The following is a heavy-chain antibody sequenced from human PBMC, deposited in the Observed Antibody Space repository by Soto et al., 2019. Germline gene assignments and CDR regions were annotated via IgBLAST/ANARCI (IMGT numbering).Heavy chain of an antibody. CDR1: GGSFSGYY. Sequence: PSETLSLTCAVYGGSFSGYYWSWIRQPPGKGLEWIGEINHSGSTNYNPSLKSRVTISVDASKNQFSLKLSSVTAADTAVYYCARDGSSSWYGGSYYYYYYGMDVWGQGTTVTVSS. D-gene: IGHD6-13*01. CDR3: ARDGSSSWYGGSYYYYYYGMDV. CDR2: INHSGST. J-gene: IGHJ6*02. V-gene: IGHV4-34*01.